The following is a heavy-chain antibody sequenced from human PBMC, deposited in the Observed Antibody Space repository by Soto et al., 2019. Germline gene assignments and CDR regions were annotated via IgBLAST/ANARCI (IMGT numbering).Heavy chain of an antibody. Sequence: ASVKVSCKASGYTFTSYAMHWVRQAPGQRLEWMGWINAGNGNTKYSQKFQGRVTITRDTSASTAYMELSSLRSEDTAVYYCARPHCSGGSCYSFWALWGQGTLVTVSS. CDR3: ARPHCSGGSCYSFWAL. CDR2: INAGNGNT. CDR1: GYTFTSYA. J-gene: IGHJ4*02. D-gene: IGHD2-15*01. V-gene: IGHV1-3*01.